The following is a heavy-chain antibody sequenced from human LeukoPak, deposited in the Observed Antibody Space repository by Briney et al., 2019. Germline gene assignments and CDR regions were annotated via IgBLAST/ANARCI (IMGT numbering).Heavy chain of an antibody. CDR3: TKDLGTRSVHGGFDI. CDR1: GFNFSNYG. Sequence: GGSLRLSCAASGFNFSNYGMHWVRQAPGEGLQWVAFIRYDGTNKQYVDSVKGRFAISRDNSKKTLSLQMNSLRAEDTAVYYCTKDLGTRSVHGGFDIWGYGTMVMVSS. CDR2: IRYDGTNK. D-gene: IGHD1-1*01. J-gene: IGHJ3*02. V-gene: IGHV3-30*02.